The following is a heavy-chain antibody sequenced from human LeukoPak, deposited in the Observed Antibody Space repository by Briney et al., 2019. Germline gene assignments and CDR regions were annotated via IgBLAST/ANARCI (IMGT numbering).Heavy chain of an antibody. CDR2: INPNSGGT. Sequence: GASVKVSCKASGYTFTGYYMHWVRQAPGQGLEWMGWINPNSGGTNYAQKFQGRVTMTRDTSISTAYMELSRLRSDDTAVYYCASERFLEWLPNYYYYGMDVWGQGTTVTVSS. CDR1: GYTFTGYY. CDR3: ASERFLEWLPNYYYYGMDV. V-gene: IGHV1-2*02. D-gene: IGHD3-3*01. J-gene: IGHJ6*02.